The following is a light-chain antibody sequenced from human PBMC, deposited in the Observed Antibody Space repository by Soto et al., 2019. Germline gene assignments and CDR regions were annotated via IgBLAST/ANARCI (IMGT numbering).Light chain of an antibody. CDR2: GAS. J-gene: IGKJ1*01. Sequence: ELVLTQSPDTLSLSPGERATLSCRASQTVPGNYLAWFQQKPGQAPRLLIYGASSRAPAIPDRFSGSGSGADFTLTISRLESEDFAIYYCHQYTSPPCTVGQGTRVE. CDR1: QTVPGNY. CDR3: HQYTSPPCT. V-gene: IGKV3-20*01.